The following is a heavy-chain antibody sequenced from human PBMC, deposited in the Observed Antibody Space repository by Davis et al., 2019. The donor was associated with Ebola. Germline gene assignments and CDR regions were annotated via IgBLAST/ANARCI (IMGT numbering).Heavy chain of an antibody. D-gene: IGHD1-1*01. CDR2: ISAYNGNT. CDR1: GYTFNLYG. Sequence: ASVKVSCKASGYTFNLYGISWVRQAPGQGLEWMGWISAYNGNTNYAQRFQDRVTMTTDTSTNTVYMEVRSLRSDDTAVYYCARAQFPTTSDHWGQGTLVTVSS. J-gene: IGHJ4*02. V-gene: IGHV1-18*01. CDR3: ARAQFPTTSDH.